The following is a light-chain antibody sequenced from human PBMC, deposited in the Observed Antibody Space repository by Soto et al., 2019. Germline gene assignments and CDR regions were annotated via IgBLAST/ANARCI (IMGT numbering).Light chain of an antibody. V-gene: IGLV2-23*02. CDR2: EVS. Sequence: QSALTQPASVSGSPGQSITISCTGTSSDVGSYNLVSWYQQHPGKAPRLMIYEVSKRPSGVSNRFSGSKSGNTASLTISGLQAEDEAEYYCCSYAGLVVFGGGTQLTVL. J-gene: IGLJ2*01. CDR3: CSYAGLVV. CDR1: SSDVGSYNL.